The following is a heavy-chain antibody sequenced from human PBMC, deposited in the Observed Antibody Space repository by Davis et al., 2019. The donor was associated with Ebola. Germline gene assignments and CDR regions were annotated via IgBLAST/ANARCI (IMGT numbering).Heavy chain of an antibody. V-gene: IGHV3-7*01. CDR2: IENDGSKK. Sequence: GESLKISCAASKFTLSSYWMSWVRQAPGKGLEWVATIENDGSKKYYMDSVKGRFTISRNNAKNSLFLQMNSLRDEDTAVYYCAREAIVGSTRFDYWGQGTLVAVSS. J-gene: IGHJ4*02. D-gene: IGHD1-26*01. CDR1: KFTLSSYW. CDR3: AREAIVGSTRFDY.